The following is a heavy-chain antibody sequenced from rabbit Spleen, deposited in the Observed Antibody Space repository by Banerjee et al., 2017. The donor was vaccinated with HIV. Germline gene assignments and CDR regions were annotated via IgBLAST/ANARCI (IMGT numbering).Heavy chain of an antibody. CDR3: ARDTGTSFSTYGMDL. V-gene: IGHV1S45*01. CDR1: GFDFSAYTF. J-gene: IGHJ6*01. CDR2: IDTGGRDFT. Sequence: QEQLEESGGDLVKPEGSLTLTCKASGFDFSAYTFMCWVRQAPGKGLEWIACIDTGGRDFTYYATWAKGRFTISKTSSTTVTLQMTSLTVADTATYFCARDTGTSFSTYGMDLWGQGTLVTVS. D-gene: IGHD8-1*01.